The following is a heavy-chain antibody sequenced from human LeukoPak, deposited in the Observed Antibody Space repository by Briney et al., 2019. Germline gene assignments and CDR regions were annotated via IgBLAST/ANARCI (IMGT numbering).Heavy chain of an antibody. J-gene: IGHJ6*02. V-gene: IGHV4-4*07. CDR2: IYTSGST. Sequence: PSETLSLTCTVSGGSISSYYWSWIRQPPGKGLEWIGRIYTSGSTNYNPSLKSRVTISVDTSKNQFSLKLSSVTAADTAVYYCARDHLDYYYYGMDVWGQGTTVTVSS. CDR3: ARDHLDYYYYGMDV. CDR1: GGSISSYY.